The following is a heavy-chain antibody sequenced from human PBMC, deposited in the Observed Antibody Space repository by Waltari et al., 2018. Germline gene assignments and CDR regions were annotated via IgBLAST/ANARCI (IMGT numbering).Heavy chain of an antibody. CDR3: ATKRESSASGFDY. J-gene: IGHJ4*02. CDR2: IYYSGST. D-gene: IGHD6-19*01. Sequence: QLQLQESGPGLVKPSETLSFTCTVSGGSLSSSSYYWGWIRQPPGKGLAWIGSIYYSGSTYYNPSLKSRVTISVDTSKNQFSLKLSSVTAADTAVYYCATKRESSASGFDYWGQGTLVTVSS. V-gene: IGHV4-39*01. CDR1: GGSLSSSSYY.